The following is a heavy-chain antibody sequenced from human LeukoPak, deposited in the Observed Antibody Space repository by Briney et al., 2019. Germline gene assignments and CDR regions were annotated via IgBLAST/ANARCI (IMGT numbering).Heavy chain of an antibody. CDR2: IYYSGST. J-gene: IGHJ6*03. CDR1: GGSISSSSYY. V-gene: IGHV4-39*02. Sequence: SETLSLTCTVSGGSISSSSYYWGWIRQPPGKGLEWIGSIYYSGSTYYNPSLKSRVTISVDTSKNHFSLKLSSVTAADTAVYYCARKGGGSWYPYYYYYGRLGQRDHGHHLL. D-gene: IGHD6-13*01. CDR3: ARKGGGSWYPYYYYYGR.